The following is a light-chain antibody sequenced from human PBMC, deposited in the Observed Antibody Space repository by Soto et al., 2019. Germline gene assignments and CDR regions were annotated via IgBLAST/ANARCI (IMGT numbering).Light chain of an antibody. V-gene: IGKV3-20*01. CDR2: GAS. CDR1: QSISSSY. Sequence: EIVLTQSPGTLSLSPGERATLSCRASQSISSSYLAWYQQKPGQAPRLLIYGASRRATGIPDRFSGRESGTDFTLTIRRLEPEDFAVYYCQQYGSSYPWTFGQGTKVDIK. CDR3: QQYGSSYPWT. J-gene: IGKJ1*01.